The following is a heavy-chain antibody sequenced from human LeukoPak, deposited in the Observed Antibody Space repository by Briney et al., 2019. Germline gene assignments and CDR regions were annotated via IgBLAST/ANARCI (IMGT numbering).Heavy chain of an antibody. Sequence: SETLSLTCTVSGGSISSGSYYWSWIRQPAGKGLEWIGRIYTSGSTNYNPSLKSRVTISVDTSKNQFSLKLSSVTAADTAVYYCARDFSSDSGSYNWGQGTLVTVSS. CDR1: GGSISSGSYY. D-gene: IGHD1-26*01. V-gene: IGHV4-61*02. CDR2: IYTSGST. J-gene: IGHJ4*02. CDR3: ARDFSSDSGSYN.